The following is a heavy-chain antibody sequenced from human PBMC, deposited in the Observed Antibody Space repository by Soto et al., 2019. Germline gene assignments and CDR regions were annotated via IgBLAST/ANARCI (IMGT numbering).Heavy chain of an antibody. D-gene: IGHD6-25*01. CDR2: VSYSGST. CDR3: ARPTSSGTYHYGMDV. V-gene: IGHV4-61*01. CDR1: GGSVSSAYHY. Sequence: SETLSLTCAVSGGSVSSAYHYWNWIRQPPGKGLEWIGYVSYSGSTNYNPSLKSRVTISLDTSKNQFSLKLSSVTAADTAVYYCARPTSSGTYHYGMDVWGQGTTVTVS. J-gene: IGHJ6*02.